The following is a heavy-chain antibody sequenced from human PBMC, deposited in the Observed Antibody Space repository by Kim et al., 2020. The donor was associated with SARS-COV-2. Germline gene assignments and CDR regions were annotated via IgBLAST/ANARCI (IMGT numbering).Heavy chain of an antibody. Sequence: SETLSLTCTVSGGSISSGGYYWSWIRQHPGKGLEWIGYIYYSGSTYYNPSLKSRVTISVDTSKNQFSLKLSSVTAADTAVYYCARVRDGYNSHIYWYFDLWGRGTLVTVSS. D-gene: IGHD5-12*01. CDR3: ARVRDGYNSHIYWYFDL. CDR2: IYYSGST. J-gene: IGHJ2*01. CDR1: GGSISSGGYY. V-gene: IGHV4-31*03.